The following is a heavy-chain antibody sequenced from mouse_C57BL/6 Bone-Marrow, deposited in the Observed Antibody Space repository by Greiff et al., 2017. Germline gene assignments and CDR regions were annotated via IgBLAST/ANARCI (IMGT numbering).Heavy chain of an antibody. V-gene: IGHV1-63*01. J-gene: IGHJ2*01. CDR2: IYPGGGYT. D-gene: IGHD2-4*01. CDR3: AREGPYDYDGSFDY. Sequence: QVQLQQSGAELVRPGTSVTMSCKASGYTFTNYWIGWAKQRPGHGLEWIGDIYPGGGYTNYNEKFKGKATLTADKSSSTAYMQFSSLTSEDSAIYYCAREGPYDYDGSFDYWGQGTTLTVSS. CDR1: GYTFTNYW.